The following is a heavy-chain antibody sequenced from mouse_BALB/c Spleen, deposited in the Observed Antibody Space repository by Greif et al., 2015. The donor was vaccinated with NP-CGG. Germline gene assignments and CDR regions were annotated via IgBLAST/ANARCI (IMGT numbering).Heavy chain of an antibody. V-gene: IGHV1S22*01. D-gene: IGHD2-1*01. J-gene: IGHJ2*01. CDR3: TRLGNYDY. CDR2: IYPGSGST. Sequence: LQQPGSELVRPGASVKLSCKASGYTFTSYWMHWVKQRPGQGLEWIGNIYPGSGSTNYDEKSKSKATLTVDTSSSTAYMQLSSLTSEDSAVYYCTRLGNYDYWGQGTTLTVSS. CDR1: GYTFTSYW.